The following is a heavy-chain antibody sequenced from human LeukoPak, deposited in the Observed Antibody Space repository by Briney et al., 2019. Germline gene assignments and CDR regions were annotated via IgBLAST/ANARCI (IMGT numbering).Heavy chain of an antibody. CDR2: ISAYNGNT. Sequence: ASVKVSCKASGYTFTSYGISWVRQAPRQGLEWMGWISAYNGNTNYAQKLQGRVTMTTDTSTSTAYMGLRSLRSDDTAVYYCARTGALAKYCSGGSCYSHYYYYMDVWGKGTTVTVSS. V-gene: IGHV1-18*01. CDR1: GYTFTSYG. J-gene: IGHJ6*03. CDR3: ARTGALAKYCSGGSCYSHYYYYMDV. D-gene: IGHD2-15*01.